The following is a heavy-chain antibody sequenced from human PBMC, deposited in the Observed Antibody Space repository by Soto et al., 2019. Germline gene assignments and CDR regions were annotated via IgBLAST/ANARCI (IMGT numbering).Heavy chain of an antibody. J-gene: IGHJ4*02. CDR2: ISAFNGNS. Sequence: QIQLVQSGAEVKRPGASVKVSCKASGYTFSTHGITWVRQAPGQRIEWMGWISAFNGNSKYAQKFQGRVTMTTDTSTATAYMELRSLRFDDTAVYYCAKGVYGYTVWGQGTLVTVSS. CDR1: GYTFSTHG. CDR3: AKGVYGYTV. D-gene: IGHD5-12*01. V-gene: IGHV1-18*01.